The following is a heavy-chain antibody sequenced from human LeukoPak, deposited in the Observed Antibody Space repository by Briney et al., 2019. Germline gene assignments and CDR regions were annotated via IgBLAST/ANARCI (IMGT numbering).Heavy chain of an antibody. Sequence: QPGRSLRLSCTASGFTFGDYAMSWVRQAPGKGLEWVGFIRSKAYGGTTEYAASVKGRFTISRDDSKSIAYLQMNSLKTEDTAVYYRTREFEYSSSLADYWGQGTLVTVSS. V-gene: IGHV3-49*04. CDR2: IRSKAYGGTT. J-gene: IGHJ4*02. CDR3: TREFEYSSSLADY. CDR1: GFTFGDYA. D-gene: IGHD6-6*01.